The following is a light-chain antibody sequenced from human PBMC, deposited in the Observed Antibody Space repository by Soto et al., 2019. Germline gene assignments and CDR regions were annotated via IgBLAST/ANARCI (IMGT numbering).Light chain of an antibody. CDR2: DVS. Sequence: QSALTQPASVSGSPGQSITISCTGTSSDVGGYTYVSWYQQHPGKAPKLMIYDVSNRPSGVSNRFSGSKSGNTASLTISGRQAEDEGEYYCSSYTSSSTLVFGGGTKLTVL. CDR1: SSDVGGYTY. J-gene: IGLJ2*01. V-gene: IGLV2-14*01. CDR3: SSYTSSSTLV.